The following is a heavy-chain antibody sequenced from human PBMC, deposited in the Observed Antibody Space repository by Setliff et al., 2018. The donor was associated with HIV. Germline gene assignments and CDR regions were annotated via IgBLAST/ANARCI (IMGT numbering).Heavy chain of an antibody. J-gene: IGHJ3*02. V-gene: IGHV5-10-1*01. Sequence: GESLKISCKGSGYSFTSYWISWVRQMPGKGLEWMGRIDPSNSNTNYSPSFQGHVTISADKSISTAYVQWSSLKASDTAMYYCARRQTSGKAFDIWGQGTMVTV. CDR3: ARRQTSGKAFDI. CDR1: GYSFTSYW. CDR2: IDPSNSNT.